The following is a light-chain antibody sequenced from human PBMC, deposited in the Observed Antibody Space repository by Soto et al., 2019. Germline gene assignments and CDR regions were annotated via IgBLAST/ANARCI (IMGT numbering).Light chain of an antibody. CDR3: QQYNNWPLWT. CDR1: QSVSKN. V-gene: IGKV3-15*01. CDR2: GAS. Sequence: LMTQSPTTLSVSPGERATLSCRASQSVSKNLAWYQQKPGQAPRLLIYGASTRATGIPAKFSGSGSGTDFTLTISSLQSEDFAVYYCQQYNNWPLWTFGQGTKVDIK. J-gene: IGKJ1*01.